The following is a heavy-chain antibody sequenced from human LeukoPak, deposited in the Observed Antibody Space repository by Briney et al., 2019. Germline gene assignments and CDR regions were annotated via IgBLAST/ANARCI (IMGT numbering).Heavy chain of an antibody. CDR3: AKAPSGDSSGYYTDAFDI. J-gene: IGHJ3*02. CDR1: GFTFNGYA. Sequence: GGSLRLSCAASGFTFNGYAMHWVRQAPGKGLEWVSGISWNSGRIGYADSVKGRFTISRDNAKNSLYLQMNSLRAEDTAFYYCAKAPSGDSSGYYTDAFDIWGQGTMVTVS. CDR2: ISWNSGRI. D-gene: IGHD3-22*01. V-gene: IGHV3-9*01.